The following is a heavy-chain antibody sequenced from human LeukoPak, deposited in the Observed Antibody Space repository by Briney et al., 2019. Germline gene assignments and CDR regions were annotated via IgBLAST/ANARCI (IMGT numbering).Heavy chain of an antibody. CDR2: IYYSGST. V-gene: IGHV4-39*01. J-gene: IGHJ4*02. D-gene: IGHD1-7*01. CDR3: ARRGTGTTPYFDY. CDR1: GGSISSRSYY. Sequence: PSETLSLTCTVSGGSISSRSYYWAWIRQPPGKGLEWIGSIYYSGSTYYNPSLKSRVTISVDTSKNQFSLKLSSVTAADTAVYFCARRGTGTTPYFDYWGQGTLVTVSS.